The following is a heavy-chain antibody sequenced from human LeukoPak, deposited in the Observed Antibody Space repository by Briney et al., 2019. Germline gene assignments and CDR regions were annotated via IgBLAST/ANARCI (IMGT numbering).Heavy chain of an antibody. D-gene: IGHD2-2*02. Sequence: PGRSLRLSCAASGFTFSSYGMHWVRQAPGKGLEWVAVISYDGSNKYYADSVKGRFTISRDNSENTVYLQVNSLRAEDTAVYYCAKYTTGEDRANYFDYWGQGTLVTVSS. V-gene: IGHV3-30*18. CDR1: GFTFSSYG. J-gene: IGHJ4*02. CDR3: AKYTTGEDRANYFDY. CDR2: ISYDGSNK.